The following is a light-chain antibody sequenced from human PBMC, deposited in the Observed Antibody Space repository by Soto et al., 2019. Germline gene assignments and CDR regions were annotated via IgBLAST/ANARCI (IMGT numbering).Light chain of an antibody. Sequence: QSVLTQAPSASGTPGQRVTISCSGSSANIGSHYVYWYQQFPGTAPKPLISWNNQRPSGVPDRFSGSKSGTSASLVISGLQAEDEADYHCCSYAGSYIVILGGGTKLTVL. CDR3: CSYAGSYIVI. J-gene: IGLJ2*01. V-gene: IGLV1-47*01. CDR1: SANIGSHY. CDR2: WNN.